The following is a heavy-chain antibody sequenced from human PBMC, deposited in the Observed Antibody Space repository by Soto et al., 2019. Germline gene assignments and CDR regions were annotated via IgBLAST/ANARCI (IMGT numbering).Heavy chain of an antibody. CDR3: TSTVSDFWSDTIDY. Sequence: GGSLRLSCAASGFTFSGSAMHWVRQASGKGLEWVGRIRSKANSYATAYAASVKGRFTISRDDSKNTAYLQMNSLKTEDTAVYYCTSTVSDFWSDTIDYWGQGTLVTVSS. D-gene: IGHD3-3*01. J-gene: IGHJ4*02. CDR2: IRSKANSYAT. CDR1: GFTFSGSA. V-gene: IGHV3-73*01.